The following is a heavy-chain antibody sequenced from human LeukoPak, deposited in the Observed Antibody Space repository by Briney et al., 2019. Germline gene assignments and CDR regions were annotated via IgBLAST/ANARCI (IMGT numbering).Heavy chain of an antibody. D-gene: IGHD3-22*01. CDR3: TRLGPEDYYDSSGFYPDS. CDR1: GFTFSGSP. J-gene: IGHJ4*02. Sequence: PGRSLRLSCAASGFTFSGSPMHRVRQASGKGLEWVGRIRSKANSYATAYAASVKGRFTISRDDSKSTAYLRMNSLKTEDTAVYYCTRLGPEDYYDSSGFYPDSWGQGTLVTVSS. V-gene: IGHV3-73*01. CDR2: IRSKANSYAT.